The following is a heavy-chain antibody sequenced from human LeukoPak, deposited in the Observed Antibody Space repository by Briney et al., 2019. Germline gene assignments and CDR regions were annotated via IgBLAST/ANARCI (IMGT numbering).Heavy chain of an antibody. J-gene: IGHJ4*02. V-gene: IGHV5-51*01. D-gene: IGHD3-3*01. CDR2: IYPGDSDT. CDR3: ARQDSDFWSGYDV. Sequence: GESLKISCRGSGYSFTSYWIGWVRQMPGKGLEWMGIIYPGDSDTRYSPSFQGQVTISADKSISTAYLQWSSLKASDTAMYYCARQDSDFWSGYDVWGQGTLVTVSS. CDR1: GYSFTSYW.